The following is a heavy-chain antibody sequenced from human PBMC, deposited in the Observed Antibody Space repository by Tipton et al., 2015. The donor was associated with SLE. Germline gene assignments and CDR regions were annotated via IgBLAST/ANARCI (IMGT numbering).Heavy chain of an antibody. Sequence: LRLSCAASGFTFSSYAMSWVRQAPGKGLEWIGYIYYSGSTNYNPSLKSRVTISVDTSKNQFSLKLSSVTAADTAVYYCARRRSSSWANYYYYGGDVWGQGTTVTVSS. V-gene: IGHV4-59*12. CDR1: GFTFSSYA. J-gene: IGHJ6*02. CDR2: IYYSGST. D-gene: IGHD6-13*01. CDR3: ARRRSSSWANYYYYGGDV.